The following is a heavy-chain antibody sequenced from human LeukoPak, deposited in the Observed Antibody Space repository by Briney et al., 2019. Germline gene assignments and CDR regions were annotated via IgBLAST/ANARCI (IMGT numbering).Heavy chain of an antibody. CDR1: GYTFTGYY. CDR3: ARWGLRYFDWENDAFDI. Sequence: ASVKVSCKASGYTFTGYYMHWVRQAPGQGLEWMGWINPNSGGTNYAQKFQGRVTMTRDTSISTAYMELSRLRSDDTAVYYCARWGLRYFDWENDAFDIWGQGTMVTVSS. J-gene: IGHJ3*02. V-gene: IGHV1-2*02. CDR2: INPNSGGT. D-gene: IGHD3-9*01.